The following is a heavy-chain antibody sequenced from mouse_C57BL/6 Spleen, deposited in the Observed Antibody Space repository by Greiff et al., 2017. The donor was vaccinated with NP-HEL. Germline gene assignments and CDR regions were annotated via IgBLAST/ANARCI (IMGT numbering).Heavy chain of an antibody. Sequence: VQLQQSGPELVKPGASVKISCKASGYAFSSSWMNWVKQRPGKGLEWIGRIYPGDGDTNYNGKFKGKATLTADKSSSTAYMQLSSLTSEDSAVYFCEREDGSSSYYFDYWGQGTTLTVSS. D-gene: IGHD1-1*01. V-gene: IGHV1-82*01. CDR3: EREDGSSSYYFDY. CDR1: GYAFSSSW. J-gene: IGHJ2*01. CDR2: IYPGDGDT.